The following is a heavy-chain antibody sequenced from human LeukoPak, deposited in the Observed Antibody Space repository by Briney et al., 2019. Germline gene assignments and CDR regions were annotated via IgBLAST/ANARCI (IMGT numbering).Heavy chain of an antibody. CDR1: GFTFSSYS. D-gene: IGHD6-19*01. J-gene: IGHJ4*02. CDR3: ARGYSSGWYGLGY. CDR2: ISSSSSYI. Sequence: GGSLRLSCAASGFTFSSYSMNWVRQAPGKGLEWVSSISSSSSYIYYADSVKGRFTISRDNAKNSLYLQTNSLRAEDTSVYYCARGYSSGWYGLGYWGQGTLVTVSS. V-gene: IGHV3-21*01.